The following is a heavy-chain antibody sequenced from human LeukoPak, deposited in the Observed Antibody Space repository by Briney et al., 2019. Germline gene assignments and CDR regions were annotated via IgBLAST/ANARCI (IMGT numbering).Heavy chain of an antibody. Sequence: WASVKVSCKASGYTFTGYYMHWVRQAPGQGLEWMAWINPNSGDTNYAQQFQGRVTMTRDTSISTVYMELSSLKSDDTAVYYCARGYSSSWYGPNWFDPWGQGTLVTVSS. CDR1: GYTFTGYY. CDR3: ARGYSSSWYGPNWFDP. CDR2: INPNSGDT. J-gene: IGHJ5*02. D-gene: IGHD6-13*01. V-gene: IGHV1-2*02.